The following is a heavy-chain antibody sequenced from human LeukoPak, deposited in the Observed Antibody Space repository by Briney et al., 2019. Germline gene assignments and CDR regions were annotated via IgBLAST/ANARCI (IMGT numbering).Heavy chain of an antibody. CDR1: GGSISSSSYY. D-gene: IGHD2-15*01. Sequence: SETLSLTCTVSGGSISSSSYYWSWIRQPPGKGLEWIGYIYDTGSTNYNASLMSRVTISVDTSKNQFYLKVNSVTPADTAVYYCARGTYGYLPINWGQGTLVTVSS. V-gene: IGHV4-61*01. CDR2: IYDTGST. J-gene: IGHJ4*02. CDR3: ARGTYGYLPIN.